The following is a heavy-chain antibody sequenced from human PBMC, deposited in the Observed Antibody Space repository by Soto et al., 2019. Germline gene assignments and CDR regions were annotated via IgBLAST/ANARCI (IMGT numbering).Heavy chain of an antibody. V-gene: IGHV2-5*02. CDR2: IYWDDDK. CDR1: GFSLSTSGVG. Sequence: QITLKESGPTLVKPTQTLTLTCTFSGFSLSTSGVGVGWIRQPPGKALEWLALIYWDDDKRYSPSLKSRLTITKDTSKNQVVLTMTNMDPVDTATYYCAQARHGDYLTYFDYWGQGTLVTVSS. J-gene: IGHJ4*02. D-gene: IGHD4-17*01. CDR3: AQARHGDYLTYFDY.